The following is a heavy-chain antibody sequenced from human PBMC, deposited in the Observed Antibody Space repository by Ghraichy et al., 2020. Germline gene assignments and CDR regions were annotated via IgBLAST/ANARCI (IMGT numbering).Heavy chain of an antibody. CDR1: GFTFSKYW. CDR2: IDNDGGVS. D-gene: IGHD3-3*01. V-gene: IGHV3-74*01. J-gene: IGHJ4*02. CDR3: ARGYQWSGSYTPYFDL. Sequence: GGSLRLSCVASGFTFSKYWMHWVRQTPGEGLVWVSRIDNDGGVSDYADSVKGRFTISKDNAENTLYLQLSSLRAEDTAVYYCARGYQWSGSYTPYFDLWGRGTVVTVSS.